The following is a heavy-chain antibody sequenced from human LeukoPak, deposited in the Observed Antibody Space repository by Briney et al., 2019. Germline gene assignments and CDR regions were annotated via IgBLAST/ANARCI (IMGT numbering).Heavy chain of an antibody. CDR2: IYHSGST. CDR3: AQNSGYYYVFDY. J-gene: IGHJ4*02. D-gene: IGHD3-22*01. CDR1: GGSISSSNW. Sequence: PSETLSLTCTVSGGSISSSNWWSWVRQPPGKGLEWIGEIYHSGSTNYNPSLKSRVTISVDKSKNQFSLKLSSVTAADTAVYYCAQNSGYYYVFDYWGQGTLVTVSS. V-gene: IGHV4-4*02.